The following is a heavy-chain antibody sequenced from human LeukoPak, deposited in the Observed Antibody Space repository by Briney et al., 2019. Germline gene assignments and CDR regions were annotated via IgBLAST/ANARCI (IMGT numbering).Heavy chain of an antibody. CDR2: ISSSSNYI. CDR3: ASLYYYDSVGHYYYGMDV. Sequence: PGGSLRLSCAASGFTFTSYSMNWVRQAPGKGLEWVSSISSSSNYIYYADSVKGRFTISRDNAKNSLYLQMNSLRAEDTAIYYCASLYYYDSVGHYYYGMDVWGQGTTVIVSS. J-gene: IGHJ6*02. CDR1: GFTFTSYS. V-gene: IGHV3-21*01. D-gene: IGHD3-22*01.